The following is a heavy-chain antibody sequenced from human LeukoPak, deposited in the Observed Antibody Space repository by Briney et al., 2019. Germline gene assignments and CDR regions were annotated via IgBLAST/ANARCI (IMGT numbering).Heavy chain of an antibody. V-gene: IGHV3-48*02. D-gene: IGHD3-9*01. CDR1: GFTFSNYV. CDR3: ARDNDWAFHY. CDR2: INHNGEMI. J-gene: IGHJ4*02. Sequence: GGSLRLSCAASGFTFSNYVMSWVRQAPGKGLEWVSYINHNGEMIFYPDFVKGRFTISRDNAKNSLYLQMNSLRDEDTAVYNCARDNDWAFHYWGQGTLVTVSS.